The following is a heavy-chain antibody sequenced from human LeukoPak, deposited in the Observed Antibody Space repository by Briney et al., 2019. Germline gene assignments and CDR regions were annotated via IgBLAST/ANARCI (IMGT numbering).Heavy chain of an antibody. D-gene: IGHD4-17*01. CDR2: INHSGST. J-gene: IGHJ3*02. CDR1: GGSFSGYY. CDR3: ARGNYGDYGHDAFDI. V-gene: IGHV4-34*01. Sequence: PSETLSLTCAVYGGSFSGYYWSWIRQPPGKGLEWIGEINHSGSTNYNPSLKSRVTISVDTSKNQFSLKLSSVTAADTAVYYCARGNYGDYGHDAFDIWGQGTMVTVSS.